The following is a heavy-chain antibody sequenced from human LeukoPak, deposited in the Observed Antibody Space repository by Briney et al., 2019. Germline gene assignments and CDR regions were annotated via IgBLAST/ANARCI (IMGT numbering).Heavy chain of an antibody. CDR3: ARNYDY. Sequence: KPSETLSLTCAVYGASFSDYYWSWIRQPPGKGLEWIGEVIPSGGTNYNPSLKSRVTISVDKSKNQFSLKLNSVTAADTAVYYCARNYDYWGQGNLVTVSS. CDR2: VIPSGGT. V-gene: IGHV4-34*12. J-gene: IGHJ4*02. CDR1: GASFSDYY.